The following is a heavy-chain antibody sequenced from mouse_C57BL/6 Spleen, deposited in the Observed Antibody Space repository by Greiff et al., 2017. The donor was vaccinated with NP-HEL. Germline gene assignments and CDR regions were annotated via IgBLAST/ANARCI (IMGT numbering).Heavy chain of an antibody. D-gene: IGHD1-1*01. CDR1: GFTFSSYA. CDR2: ISDGGSYT. Sequence: EVQLQESGGGLVKPGGSLKLSCAASGFTFSSYAMSWVRQTPEKRLEWVATISDGGSYTYYPDNVKGRFTISRDNAKNNLYLQMSHLKSEDTAMYYCATRGEVYYGSSYYFDYWGQGTTLTVSS. J-gene: IGHJ2*01. V-gene: IGHV5-4*01. CDR3: ATRGEVYYGSSYYFDY.